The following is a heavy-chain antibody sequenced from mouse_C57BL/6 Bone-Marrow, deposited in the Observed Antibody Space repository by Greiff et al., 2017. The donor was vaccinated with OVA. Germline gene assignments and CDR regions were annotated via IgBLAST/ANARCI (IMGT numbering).Heavy chain of an antibody. D-gene: IGHD2-5*01. V-gene: IGHV1-64*01. J-gene: IGHJ2*01. CDR2: IHPNSGST. CDR1: GYTFTSYW. CDR3: AKDSNYHFDY. Sequence: VQLQQPGAELVKPGASVKLSCKASGYTFTSYWMHWVKQRPGQGLEWIGMIHPNSGSTNSNGKFKSKATLTVDKSSSTAYMQLSSLTSEEAAVYYCAKDSNYHFDYWGQGTTLTVSA.